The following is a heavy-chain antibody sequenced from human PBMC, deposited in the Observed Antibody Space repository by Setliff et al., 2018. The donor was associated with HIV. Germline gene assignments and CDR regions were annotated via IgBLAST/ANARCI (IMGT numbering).Heavy chain of an antibody. CDR2: IFRAGNA. Sequence: SETLSLTCTVSGGSISSGAYLWAWIRQPAGKGLEWIGRIFRAGNATYSPSLKSRATMSIDASQNQFSLKLSSATAADTAVYYCARRLQFLEFLHGVGGLDVWGQGTTVTVSS. CDR1: GGSISSGAYL. V-gene: IGHV4-61*02. CDR3: ARRLQFLEFLHGVGGLDV. J-gene: IGHJ6*02. D-gene: IGHD3-3*01.